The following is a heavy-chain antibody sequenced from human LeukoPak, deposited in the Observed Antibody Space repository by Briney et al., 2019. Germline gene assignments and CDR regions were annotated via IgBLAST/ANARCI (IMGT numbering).Heavy chain of an antibody. V-gene: IGHV3-15*01. CDR2: IKSKTDGGTT. CDR3: TTLMSDVDTAMVTSLDDY. J-gene: IGHJ4*02. Sequence: GGSLRLSCAASGFTFSNAWMSWVRQAPGKGLEWVGRIKSKTDGGTTDYAAPVKGRFTTSRDDSKNTLYLQMNSLKTEDTAVYYCTTLMSDVDTAMVTSLDDYWGQGTLVTVSS. CDR1: GFTFSNAW. D-gene: IGHD5-18*01.